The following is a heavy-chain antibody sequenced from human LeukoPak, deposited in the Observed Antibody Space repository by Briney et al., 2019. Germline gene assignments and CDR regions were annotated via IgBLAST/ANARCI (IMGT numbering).Heavy chain of an antibody. CDR2: IIPIFGTA. V-gene: IGHV1-69*05. CDR1: GGTVSSYA. CDR3: ARDPASVDGGPYFDY. J-gene: IGHJ4*02. Sequence: SGKVSCKASGGTVSSYAISWVRQAPGQGLEGMGGIIPIFGTANYAQKFQGRVTITTDESTSTAYMELSNLRSDDTAVYSCARDPASVDGGPYFDYWGQGTLVTVSS. D-gene: IGHD6-19*01.